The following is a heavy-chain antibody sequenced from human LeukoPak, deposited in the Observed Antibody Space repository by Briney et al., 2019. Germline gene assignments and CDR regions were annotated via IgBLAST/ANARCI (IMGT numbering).Heavy chain of an antibody. Sequence: PGRSLRLSCVASGFSFSNYAMHWVRQAPGKGLEWVSSISSSSSYTYYADSVKGRFTISRDNAKNSLFLQMNSLRAEDTAVYYCARLYGSGWYSFDYWGQGTLVTVSS. CDR1: GFSFSNYA. CDR2: ISSSSSYT. D-gene: IGHD6-19*01. CDR3: ARLYGSGWYSFDY. J-gene: IGHJ4*02. V-gene: IGHV3-21*01.